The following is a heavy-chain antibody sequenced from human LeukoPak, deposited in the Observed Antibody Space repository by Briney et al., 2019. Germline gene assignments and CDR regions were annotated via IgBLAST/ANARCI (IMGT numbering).Heavy chain of an antibody. CDR3: ARVTLGYCSSTSCSPFYGLNKRDPNWFDP. CDR1: GYTFTSYG. CDR2: ISAYNGNT. J-gene: IGHJ5*02. D-gene: IGHD2-2*01. V-gene: IGHV1-18*01. Sequence: ASVKVSCKASGYTFTSYGISWVRQAPGQGLEWMGWISAYNGNTNYAQKLQGRVTMTTDTSTRTAYMELRGLRSDDTAVYYCARVTLGYCSSTSCSPFYGLNKRDPNWFDPWGQGTLVTVSS.